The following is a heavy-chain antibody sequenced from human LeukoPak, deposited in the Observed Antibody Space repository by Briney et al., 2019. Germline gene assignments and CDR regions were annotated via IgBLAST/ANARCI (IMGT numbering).Heavy chain of an antibody. D-gene: IGHD3-10*01. CDR2: ISNDGTIT. Sequence: GGSLRLSCAASGVTFSSHSMHWVRQAPGKGLVWVSGISNDGTITTYADSVKGRFTISRDNAKNTLYLQMHSLRAEDTAVYSCARGWFGPDSCGQGTLVTVSS. V-gene: IGHV3-74*01. CDR3: ARGWFGPDS. J-gene: IGHJ5*01. CDR1: GVTFSSHS.